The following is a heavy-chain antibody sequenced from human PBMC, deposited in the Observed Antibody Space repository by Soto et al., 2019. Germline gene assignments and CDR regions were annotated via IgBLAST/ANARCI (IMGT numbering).Heavy chain of an antibody. D-gene: IGHD2-2*01. CDR1: GGSISSGGYY. Sequence: SETLSLTCTVSGGSISSGGYYWSWIRQHPGKGLEWIGYIYYSGSTYYNPSLKSRVTISVDTSKNQFSLKLSSVTAADTAVYYCARESPSCPLPGCYYYYYMDVWGKGTTVTVSS. J-gene: IGHJ6*03. CDR3: ARESPSCPLPGCYYYYYMDV. CDR2: IYYSGST. V-gene: IGHV4-31*03.